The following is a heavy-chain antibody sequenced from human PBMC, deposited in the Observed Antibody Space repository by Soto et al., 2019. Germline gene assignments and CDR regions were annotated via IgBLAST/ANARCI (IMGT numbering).Heavy chain of an antibody. V-gene: IGHV3-30*18. CDR2: ISYDGNNK. CDR1: GFTFSGFG. D-gene: IGHD4-17*01. Sequence: VQLVESGGGVVQPGRSLRLSCAASGFTFSGFGMHWVRQAPGKGLEWVAVISYDGNNKYYADSVKGRFTISRDNSKNTLYLQMNTLRAEDTAVYYCAKDHLPSTVTTPGYWGQGTLVTVSS. CDR3: AKDHLPSTVTTPGY. J-gene: IGHJ4*02.